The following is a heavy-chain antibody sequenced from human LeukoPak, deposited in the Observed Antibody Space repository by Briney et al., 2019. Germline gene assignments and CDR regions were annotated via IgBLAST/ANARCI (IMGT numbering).Heavy chain of an antibody. V-gene: IGHV3-30*02. Sequence: GGSLRLSCAASGFTFSSYGIHWVRQAPGKGLEWVAFIRYDGSNKYHADSVKGRFTISKDNSKNTLYMRMSSLRAEDTAVYYCAKRRYDSSGHFDSWGQGTLVTVSS. CDR1: GFTFSSYG. CDR2: IRYDGSNK. D-gene: IGHD3-22*01. CDR3: AKRRYDSSGHFDS. J-gene: IGHJ4*02.